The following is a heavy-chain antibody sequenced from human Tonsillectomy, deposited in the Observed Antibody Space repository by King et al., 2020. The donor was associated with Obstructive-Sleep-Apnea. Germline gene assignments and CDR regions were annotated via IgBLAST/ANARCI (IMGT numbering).Heavy chain of an antibody. D-gene: IGHD3-10*01. J-gene: IGHJ4*02. V-gene: IGHV7-4-1*01. Sequence: QLVQSGSELKKPGASVKVSCKAFGYTFTSYAMNWVRLAPGQGLEWMGWINTNTGNPTYAQGFTGRFVFSLDTSVSTAYLQIYSLKAEDTAVYYCAVCRSGSSLSPFDYWGQGPLVTVSS. CDR3: AVCRSGSSLSPFDY. CDR1: GYTFTSYA. CDR2: INTNTGNP.